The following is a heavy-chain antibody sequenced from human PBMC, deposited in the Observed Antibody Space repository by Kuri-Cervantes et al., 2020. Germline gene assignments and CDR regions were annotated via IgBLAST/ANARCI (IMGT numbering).Heavy chain of an antibody. CDR2: INPNSGGT. J-gene: IGHJ5*02. D-gene: IGHD3-3*01. V-gene: IGHV1-2*02. CDR1: GYTFAGYY. Sequence: ASVKVSCKASGYTFAGYYMHWVRQAPGQGLEWMGWINPNSGGTNYAQKFQGRVTMTRDTSISTAYMELSRLRSDDTAVYYCARGSVGGQSRTIFGVVIMEPGWFDPWGQGTLVTVSS. CDR3: ARGSVGGQSRTIFGVVIMEPGWFDP.